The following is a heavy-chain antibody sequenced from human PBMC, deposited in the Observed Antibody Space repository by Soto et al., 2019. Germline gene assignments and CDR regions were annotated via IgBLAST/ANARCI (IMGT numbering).Heavy chain of an antibody. V-gene: IGHV3-53*01. CDR2: IYSGGST. J-gene: IGHJ4*02. D-gene: IGHD6-19*01. Sequence: GGSLRLSCAASGFTVSSNYMSWVRQAPGKGLEWVSVIYSGGSTYYADSVKGRFTISRDNSKNTLYLQMNSLRAEDTAVYYCAIGPRGIAVAGTRYFDYWGQGTLVTVSS. CDR1: GFTVSSNY. CDR3: AIGPRGIAVAGTRYFDY.